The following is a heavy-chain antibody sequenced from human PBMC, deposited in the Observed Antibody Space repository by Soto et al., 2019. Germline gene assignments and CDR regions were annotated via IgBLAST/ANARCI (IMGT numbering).Heavy chain of an antibody. D-gene: IGHD3-22*01. V-gene: IGHV3-23*01. CDR1: GFTFSSYA. J-gene: IGHJ4*02. CDR2: ISGIGGST. CDR3: AKDLIDYDIFPFDF. Sequence: GGSXRLSCAASGFTFSSYAMSWVRKAIGKGLQSVSAISGIGGSTYYAASVKARFTISRDNSKNTLYLQMNSLRAEDTALFYCAKDLIDYDIFPFDFLVQGTLVPVSS.